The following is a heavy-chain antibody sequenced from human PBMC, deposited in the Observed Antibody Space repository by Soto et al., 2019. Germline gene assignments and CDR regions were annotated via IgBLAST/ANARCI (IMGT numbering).Heavy chain of an antibody. Sequence: PSQTLSLTCAISGVSVSSNDATWDWIRQSPSRGLEWLGRTYYRSKWYIDYAVSVKSRITINPDPSKNQFYLDLNSVTAADTAMYYCARNGDSTRPGCIVGWFDPWGPGTLVTVSS. CDR3: ARNGDSTRPGCIVGWFDP. V-gene: IGHV6-1*01. D-gene: IGHD3-22*01. J-gene: IGHJ5*02. CDR2: TYYRSKWYI. CDR1: GVSVSSNDAT.